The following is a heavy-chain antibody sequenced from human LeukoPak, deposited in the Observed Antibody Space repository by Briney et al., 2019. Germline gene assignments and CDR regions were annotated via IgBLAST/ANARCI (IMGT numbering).Heavy chain of an antibody. D-gene: IGHD6-13*01. CDR1: GFTFSSYS. CDR3: ARLAAAPNYYYYMDV. Sequence: PGGSLRLSCAASGFTFSSYSMNWVRQAPGKGLEWVSSISSSSSYICYADSVKGRFTISRDNAKNSLYLQMNSLRAEDTAVYYCARLAAAPNYYYYMDVWGKGTTVTVSS. J-gene: IGHJ6*03. V-gene: IGHV3-21*01. CDR2: ISSSSSYI.